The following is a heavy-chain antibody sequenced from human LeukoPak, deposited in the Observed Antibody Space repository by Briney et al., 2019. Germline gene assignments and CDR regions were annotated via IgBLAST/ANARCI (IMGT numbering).Heavy chain of an antibody. J-gene: IGHJ4*02. CDR2: IYPGDCDT. CDR3: ARPSLTVTADFDY. CDR1: GCRFNSYW. D-gene: IGHD4-11*01. V-gene: IGHV5-51*01. Sequence: GESLKISFKGSGCRFNSYWIGWGRPMPGKGLEGMGIIYPGDCDTRYSPSFQGQVTISADKSISTAYLQWSSLKASDTAMYYCARPSLTVTADFDYWGQGTLVTVSS.